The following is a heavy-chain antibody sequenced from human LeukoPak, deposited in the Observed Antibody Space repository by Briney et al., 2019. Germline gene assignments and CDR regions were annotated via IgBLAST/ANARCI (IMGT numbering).Heavy chain of an antibody. J-gene: IGHJ4*02. V-gene: IGHV4-59*01. CDR3: ASILGGGYFDY. CDR2: IYYSGST. CDR1: GGSISSYY. Sequence: PSETLSLTCTVSGGSISSYYWSWIRQPPGKGREWIGYIYYSGSTNYNPSLKSRVTISVDTSKNQFSLKLSSVTAADTAVYYCASILGGGYFDYWGQGTLVTVSS. D-gene: IGHD3-16*01.